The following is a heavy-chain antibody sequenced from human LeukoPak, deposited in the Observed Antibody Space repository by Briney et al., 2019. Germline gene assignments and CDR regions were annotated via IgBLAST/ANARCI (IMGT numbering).Heavy chain of an antibody. D-gene: IGHD4-11*01. V-gene: IGHV3-7*01. J-gene: IGHJ6*02. CDR3: ARDSTTVILYYYYYGMDV. Sequence: PGGSLRLSCAASGFTFSSYWMSWVRQAPGKGLEWVANIKRDGSEKYYVDSVKGRFTISRDNAKNSLYLQMNSLRAEDTAVYYCARDSTTVILYYYYYGMDVWGQGTTVTVSS. CDR2: IKRDGSEK. CDR1: GFTFSSYW.